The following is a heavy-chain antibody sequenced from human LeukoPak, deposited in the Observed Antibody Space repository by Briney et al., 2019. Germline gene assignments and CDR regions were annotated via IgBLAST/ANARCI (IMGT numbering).Heavy chain of an antibody. D-gene: IGHD5-12*01. Sequence: SETLSLTCTVSGGSISSYYWSWIRQPPGKGLEWIGYIYYSGSTNYNPSLKSRVTISVDTSTNQFSLKLSSVTAADTAVYYCARRADYDAFDIWGQGTMVTVSS. V-gene: IGHV4-59*01. J-gene: IGHJ3*02. CDR2: IYYSGST. CDR1: GGSISSYY. CDR3: ARRADYDAFDI.